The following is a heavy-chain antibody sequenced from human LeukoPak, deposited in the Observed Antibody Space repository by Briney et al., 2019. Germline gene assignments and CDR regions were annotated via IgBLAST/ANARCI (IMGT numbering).Heavy chain of an antibody. Sequence: PSETLSLTCTVSGGSISSYYWSWIRQPPGKGLEWIGEIYHSGSTNYNPSLKSRVTISVDKSKNQFSLKLSSVTAADTAVYYCARGGRLKEQWLGSWGQGTLVTVSS. CDR1: GGSISSYY. J-gene: IGHJ4*02. CDR3: ARGGRLKEQWLGS. CDR2: IYHSGST. D-gene: IGHD6-19*01. V-gene: IGHV4-59*12.